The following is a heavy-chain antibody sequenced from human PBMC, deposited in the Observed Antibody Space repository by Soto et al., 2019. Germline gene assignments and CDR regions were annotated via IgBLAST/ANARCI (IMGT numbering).Heavy chain of an antibody. CDR1: GYTFTDYA. Sequence: AAVQVSCKASGYTFTDYAMHWVRQAPGQRLEWMGWISTGNGNTKYSQKFQGRVTITRDTSATTAYMELSSLRSEDTAVYYCAKGSQMWQPYVWGQGTRVTVYS. CDR2: ISTGNGNT. V-gene: IGHV1-3*04. D-gene: IGHD2-21*01. CDR3: AKGSQMWQPYV. J-gene: IGHJ4*02.